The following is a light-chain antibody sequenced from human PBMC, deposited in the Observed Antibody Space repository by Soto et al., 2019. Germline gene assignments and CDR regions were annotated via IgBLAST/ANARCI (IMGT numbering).Light chain of an antibody. J-gene: IGKJ4*01. V-gene: IGKV1-12*01. CDR3: QHANSVPVT. CDR2: AAS. Sequence: DIQMTQSPSSVSASVGDRVTISCRASQGISIWLAWYQHKPGKAPKLLIYAASSLKTGVPSRFSGSGSGREFTLTISSLQPEDFATYYCQHANSVPVTFGGGTKVEIK. CDR1: QGISIW.